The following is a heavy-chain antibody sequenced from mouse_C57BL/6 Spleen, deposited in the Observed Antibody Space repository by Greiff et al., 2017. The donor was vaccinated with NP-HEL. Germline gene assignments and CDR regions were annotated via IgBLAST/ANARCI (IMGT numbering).Heavy chain of an antibody. Sequence: QVQLQQPGAELVRPGSSVKLSCKASGYTFTSYWMHWVKQRPIQGLEWIGNIDPSDSETHYNQKFKDKATLTVDKSSSTAYMQLSSLTSEDSAVYYCARRDYYGSSLLFDYWGQGTTLTVSS. CDR1: GYTFTSYW. CDR2: IDPSDSET. CDR3: ARRDYYGSSLLFDY. V-gene: IGHV1-52*01. J-gene: IGHJ2*01. D-gene: IGHD1-1*01.